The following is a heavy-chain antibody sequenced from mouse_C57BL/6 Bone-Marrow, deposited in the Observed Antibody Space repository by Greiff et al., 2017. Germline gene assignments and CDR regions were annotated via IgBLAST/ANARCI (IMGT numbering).Heavy chain of an antibody. D-gene: IGHD1-1*01. Sequence: QVQLQQPGAELVRPGTSVKLSCKASGYTFTSYWMHWVKQRPGQGLEWIGVIDPSDSYTNYNQKFKGKATLTVDTSSSTAYMQLSSLTSEDSAVYYWERRLLRGAWFAYWGQGTLVTVSA. CDR2: IDPSDSYT. CDR1: GYTFTSYW. CDR3: ERRLLRGAWFAY. J-gene: IGHJ3*01. V-gene: IGHV1-59*01.